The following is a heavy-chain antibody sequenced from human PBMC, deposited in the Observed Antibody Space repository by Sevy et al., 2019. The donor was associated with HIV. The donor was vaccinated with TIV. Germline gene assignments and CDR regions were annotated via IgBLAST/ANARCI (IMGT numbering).Heavy chain of an antibody. J-gene: IGHJ4*02. D-gene: IGHD3-22*01. CDR3: ASTRDYYDSSGYYFDY. CDR1: GYTLTELS. V-gene: IGHV1-24*01. CDR2: FDPEDGKT. Sequence: ASVKVSCKVSGYTLTELSIHWVRQAPGKGLEWLVPFDPEDGKTIYAQNFQGRVTMTEEKSTDTTYMELSSLRSEDTAVYYCASTRDYYDSSGYYFDYWGQGTLVTVSS.